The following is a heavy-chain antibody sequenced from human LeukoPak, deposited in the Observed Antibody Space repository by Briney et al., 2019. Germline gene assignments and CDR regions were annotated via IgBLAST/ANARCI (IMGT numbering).Heavy chain of an antibody. CDR2: IYYSGST. V-gene: IGHV4-39*07. J-gene: IGHJ3*02. CDR1: GGSISSSGYY. Sequence: SETLSLTCTVSGGSISSSGYYWGWIRQPPGKGLEWIGSIYYSGSTYYNPSLKSRVTISVDTSKNQFSLKLTSVTAADTAVYYCARTAFDIWGQGTMVTVSA. CDR3: ARTAFDI.